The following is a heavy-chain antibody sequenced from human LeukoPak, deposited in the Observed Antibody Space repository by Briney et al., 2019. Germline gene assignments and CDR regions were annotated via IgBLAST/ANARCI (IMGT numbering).Heavy chain of an antibody. CDR2: ISSSSSYI. CDR3: TKESVTYLDY. CDR1: GFTFSSYS. D-gene: IGHD2-21*02. J-gene: IGHJ4*02. V-gene: IGHV3-21*01. Sequence: SGGSLRLSCAASGFTFSSYSMNWVRQAPGKGLEWVSSISSSSSYIYYADSVKGRFTISRDNAKNSLYLQMNSLRDEDTAVYYCTKESVTYLDYWGQGTLVTVSS.